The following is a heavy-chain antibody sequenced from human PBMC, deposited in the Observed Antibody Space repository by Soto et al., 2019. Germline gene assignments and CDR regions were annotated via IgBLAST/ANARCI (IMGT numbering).Heavy chain of an antibody. J-gene: IGHJ4*01. CDR2: IWYDGSNK. V-gene: IGHV3-33*01. CDR3: ARWGIAAGDY. Sequence: CIRQEKGKGLEWVAVIWYDGSNKYYADSVKGRFTISRDNSKNTLYLQMNSLRAEDTAVYYCARWGIAAGDYWGHGTLVTVSS. D-gene: IGHD6-13*01.